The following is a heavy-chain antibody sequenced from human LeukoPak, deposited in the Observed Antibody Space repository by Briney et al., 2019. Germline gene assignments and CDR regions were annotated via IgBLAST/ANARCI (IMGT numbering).Heavy chain of an antibody. V-gene: IGHV4-39*01. CDR3: AGGGDIQLWLKSFDY. Sequence: SETLSLTCTVSGGSISSSSYYWGWIRQPPGKGLEWIGSIYYSGSTYYNPSLKSRVTISVDTSKNQFSLKMSSVTAANTAVYYCAGGGDIQLWLKSFDYWGQGTLVTVSS. D-gene: IGHD5-18*01. CDR1: GGSISSSSYY. CDR2: IYYSGST. J-gene: IGHJ4*02.